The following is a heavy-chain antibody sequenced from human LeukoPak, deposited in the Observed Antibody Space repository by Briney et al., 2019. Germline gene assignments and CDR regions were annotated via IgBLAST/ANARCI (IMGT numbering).Heavy chain of an antibody. CDR1: GFSFSSYA. D-gene: IGHD2/OR15-2a*01. J-gene: IGHJ4*02. CDR2: INNVASHI. Sequence: GGSLRLSCAASGFSFSSYAMSWVRQAPGKGLEWVSSINNVASHIYYAGSVRGRFTISRDNAKNSVYLQMNSLRAEDTAVYYCTRDATYYLRYGYFDYWGKGTLVTVSS. CDR3: TRDATYYLRYGYFDY. V-gene: IGHV3-21*01.